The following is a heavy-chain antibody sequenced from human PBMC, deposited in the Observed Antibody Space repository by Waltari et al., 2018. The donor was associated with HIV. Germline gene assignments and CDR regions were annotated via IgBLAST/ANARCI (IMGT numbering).Heavy chain of an antibody. CDR1: WASSNACY. Sequence: QAQLQQWGPGLLKPSEALSITCAVYWASSNACYWTWIRQLPGMALAWMGEVGPGGNVNVLPSLRRRLSLSTDASKNQFSLTLTSVAATDTGVYFCARGLQMTSYASGNWLWEQMLSRYFFDLWGQGTRV. J-gene: IGHJ4*02. V-gene: IGHV4-34*01. D-gene: IGHD3-9*01. CDR2: VGPGGNV. CDR3: ARGLQMTSYASGNWLWEQMLSRYFFDL.